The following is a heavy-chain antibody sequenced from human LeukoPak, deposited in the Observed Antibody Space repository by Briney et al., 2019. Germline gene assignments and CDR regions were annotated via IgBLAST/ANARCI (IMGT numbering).Heavy chain of an antibody. CDR3: AKDRYSSSGSLVT. CDR1: GFTFDDYA. V-gene: IGHV3-9*03. J-gene: IGHJ5*02. D-gene: IGHD6-6*01. Sequence: GGSLRLSCAASGFTFDDYAMHWVRQAPGKGLEWVSGISWNSGSIGYADSVKGRFTISRDNAKNSLYLQMKSLRAEDMALYYCAKDRYSSSGSLVTWGQGTLVTVSS. CDR2: ISWNSGSI.